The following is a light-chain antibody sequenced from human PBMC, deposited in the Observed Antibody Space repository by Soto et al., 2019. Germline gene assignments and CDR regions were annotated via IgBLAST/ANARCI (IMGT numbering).Light chain of an antibody. CDR3: STWDDSLNAVL. CDR2: YNN. V-gene: IGLV1-44*01. J-gene: IGLJ2*01. CDR1: NSNIGSNT. Sequence: QSVLSQPPSASGTPGQTVTISCSGSNSNIGSNTVNWYQQFPGTAPKLLIYYNNQRPSGVPDRFSGSKSGTSASLAISGLQSEDEADYYCSTWDDSLNAVLFGGGTKLTVL.